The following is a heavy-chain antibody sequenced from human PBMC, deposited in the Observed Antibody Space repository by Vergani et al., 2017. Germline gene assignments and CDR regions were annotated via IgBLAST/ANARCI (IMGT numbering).Heavy chain of an antibody. CDR3: ARGDYGILTVYRY. CDR2: INPSGGHT. J-gene: IGHJ4*02. CDR1: VYTLSNYY. Sequence: QVQVVQSGAEVKKSGASVKVSCKTSVYTLSNYYMHWVRQAPGQGLEWMGIINPSGGHTNYAQKFQGRVTMTRDTSTSTVYMELSSLRSEDTAIYYCARGDYGILTVYRYWGQGTLVTVSA. V-gene: IGHV1-46*03. D-gene: IGHD3-9*01.